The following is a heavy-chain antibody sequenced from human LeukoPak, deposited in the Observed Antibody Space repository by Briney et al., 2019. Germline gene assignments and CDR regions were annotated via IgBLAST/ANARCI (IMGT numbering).Heavy chain of an antibody. CDR3: ALHINSGNLLSYFDY. J-gene: IGHJ4*02. CDR1: GFTVSSRY. D-gene: IGHD1-26*01. V-gene: IGHV3-23*01. CDR2: ISASGRNI. Sequence: RSGGSLRLSCAASGFTVSSRYMAWVRQAPGNGLEWVSAISASGRNIYYADSVKGRFTISRDDSKNTLYLQMNSLRVEDTAVYYCALHINSGNLLSYFDYRGQGTLVTVSS.